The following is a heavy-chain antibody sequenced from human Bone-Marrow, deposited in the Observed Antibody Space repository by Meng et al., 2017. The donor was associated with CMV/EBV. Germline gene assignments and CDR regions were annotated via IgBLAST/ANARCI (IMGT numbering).Heavy chain of an antibody. CDR1: GFTFREYW. CDR3: ARDRIYYYASGFFPSLDH. D-gene: IGHD3-10*01. CDR2: VKHDGSEP. Sequence: GESLKISCAASGFTFREYWMSWVRQAPGKGLEWVANVKHDGSEPYYVDSVKGRFTISRDNANNSLYLQMNSLRAEDTALYYCARDRIYYYASGFFPSLDHWGQGTLVTVSS. J-gene: IGHJ4*02. V-gene: IGHV3-7*01.